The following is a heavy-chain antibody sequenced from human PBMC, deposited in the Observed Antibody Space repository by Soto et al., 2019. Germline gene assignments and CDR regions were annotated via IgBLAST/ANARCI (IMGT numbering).Heavy chain of an antibody. V-gene: IGHV4-59*01. Sequence: SATLSITCNVSGGSISNYYWTWVRQSPEKGLEWIGYMYYNGNINYNPSLKSRVTISIDTSKNQFSLTLKSVTAADTAVYYCASGGNWFDPWGQGVLVTVSS. CDR3: ASGGNWFDP. J-gene: IGHJ5*02. CDR2: MYYNGNI. CDR1: GGSISNYY. D-gene: IGHD3-16*01.